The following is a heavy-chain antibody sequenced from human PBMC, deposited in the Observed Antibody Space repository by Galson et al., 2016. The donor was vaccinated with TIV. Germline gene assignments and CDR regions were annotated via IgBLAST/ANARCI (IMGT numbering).Heavy chain of an antibody. J-gene: IGHJ4*02. CDR3: TTGGGSSGPYYFDF. Sequence: VKVSCKVSGYIFTERFIHWVRQAPGERPEWVGRVDPDNGETLYAEKSQGRVTMAADTSGDTAFMELSNLRSEDTAFFYCTTGGGSSGPYYFDFWGLGTLVTVSS. V-gene: IGHV1-69-2*01. D-gene: IGHD5-12*01. CDR1: GYIFTERF. CDR2: VDPDNGET.